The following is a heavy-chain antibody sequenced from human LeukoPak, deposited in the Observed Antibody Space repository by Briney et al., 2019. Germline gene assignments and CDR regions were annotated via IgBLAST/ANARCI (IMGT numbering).Heavy chain of an antibody. Sequence: SETLSLTCTVSGGSISSGSYYWSWIRQPAGKGLEWIGRIYTSGSTNYNPSLKSRVTMSVDTSKNQFSLRLNSLTAADTAVYYCARHIGARLASGYYYYMDVWGKGTTVTVSS. CDR3: ARHIGARLASGYYYYMDV. J-gene: IGHJ6*03. V-gene: IGHV4-61*02. CDR1: GGSISSGSYY. CDR2: IYTSGST. D-gene: IGHD6-6*01.